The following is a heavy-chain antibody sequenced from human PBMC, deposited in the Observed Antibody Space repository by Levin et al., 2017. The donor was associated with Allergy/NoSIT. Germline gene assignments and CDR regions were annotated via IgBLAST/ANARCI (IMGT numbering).Heavy chain of an antibody. CDR3: ARWTIAVAGTGVRGWFDP. CDR2: INPNSGGT. Sequence: GESLKISCKASGYTFTGYYMHWVRQAPGQGLEWMGWINPNSGGTNYAQKFQGRVTMTRDTSISTAYMELSRLRSDDTAVYYCARWTIAVAGTGVRGWFDPWGQGTLVTVSS. D-gene: IGHD6-19*01. V-gene: IGHV1-2*02. J-gene: IGHJ5*02. CDR1: GYTFTGYY.